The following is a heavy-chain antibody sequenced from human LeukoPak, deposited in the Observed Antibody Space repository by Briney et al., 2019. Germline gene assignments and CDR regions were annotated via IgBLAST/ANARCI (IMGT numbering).Heavy chain of an antibody. D-gene: IGHD5-12*01. J-gene: IGHJ4*02. CDR1: AYTFTCYY. CDR2: INPDNGGT. CDR3: TRDPSNSGYDYLYFFDY. V-gene: IGHV1-2*02. Sequence: AAVKVSCKASAYTFTCYYMHWVRQAPGQGLEWMGWINPDNGGTNYAQKFQGRVTMTRHMSISTAYMELSRLRSDDTAVYYCTRDPSNSGYDYLYFFDYWGQGTLVTVSS.